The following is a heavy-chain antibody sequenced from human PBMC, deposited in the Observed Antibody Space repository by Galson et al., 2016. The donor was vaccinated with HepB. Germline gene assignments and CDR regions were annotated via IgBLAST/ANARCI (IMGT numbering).Heavy chain of an antibody. CDR3: VRGPSDTHFPDYFDL. CDR2: ISHASTNL. Sequence: SLRLSCAASGFIFGSHTMAWIRQSPGKGLEWIAYISHASTNLYYADSVKGRFTISRDNAKSSLYLQMNNLRDDDTATYYCVRGPSDTHFPDYFDLWGQGALVTVSS. CDR1: GFIFGSHT. D-gene: IGHD3-3*02. J-gene: IGHJ4*02. V-gene: IGHV3-48*02.